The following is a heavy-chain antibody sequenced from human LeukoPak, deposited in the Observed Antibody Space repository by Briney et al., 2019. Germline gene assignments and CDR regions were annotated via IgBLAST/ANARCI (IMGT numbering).Heavy chain of an antibody. Sequence: PGGSLRLSCAASGFTFSSYEMNWVRQAPGKGLEWVSYISSSGSTIYYTDSVKGRFTISRDNAKNSLYLQMNSLRAEDTAVYYCARVIGEWELLGIDYWGQGTLVTVCS. V-gene: IGHV3-48*03. CDR1: GFTFSSYE. J-gene: IGHJ4*02. D-gene: IGHD1-26*01. CDR2: ISSSGSTI. CDR3: ARVIGEWELLGIDY.